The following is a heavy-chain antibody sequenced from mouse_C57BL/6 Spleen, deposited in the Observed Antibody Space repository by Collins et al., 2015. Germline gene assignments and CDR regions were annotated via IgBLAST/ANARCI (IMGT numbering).Heavy chain of an antibody. CDR3: AGYGNYPYYFDY. V-gene: IGHV1-26*01. CDR1: GYTFTDYY. J-gene: IGHJ2*01. CDR2: INPNNGGT. Sequence: EVQLQQSGPEPVKPGASVKISCKASGYTFTDYYMNWVKQSHGKSLEWIGDINPNNGGTTYNQKFKGKATLTVDKSSSTAYMELRSLTSEDSAVYYCAGYGNYPYYFDYWGQGTTLTVSS. D-gene: IGHD2-1*01.